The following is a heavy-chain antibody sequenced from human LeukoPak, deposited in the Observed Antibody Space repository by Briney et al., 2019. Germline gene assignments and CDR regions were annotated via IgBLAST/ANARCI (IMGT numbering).Heavy chain of an antibody. Sequence: GASVKVSCKASVATFSSYAISWGRQAPGQGLEWVGGIIPIFGTANDAQKFQGRVTITADESTSTAYMEPSSLRPEDTAVYYCARFPGYCSGGSCYGWFDPWGQGTLVTVSS. CDR3: ARFPGYCSGGSCYGWFDP. D-gene: IGHD2-15*01. CDR2: IIPIFGTA. CDR1: VATFSSYA. J-gene: IGHJ5*02. V-gene: IGHV1-69*13.